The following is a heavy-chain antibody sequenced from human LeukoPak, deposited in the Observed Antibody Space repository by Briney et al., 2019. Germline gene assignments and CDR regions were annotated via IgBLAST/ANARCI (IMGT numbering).Heavy chain of an antibody. V-gene: IGHV4-39*07. CDR3: ARVVLVTCAFDI. CDR2: IYYSGST. D-gene: IGHD2-8*01. CDR1: GGSISSSSSY. Sequence: SETLSLTCTISGGSISSSSSYWGWIRQPPGKGLECIGSIYYSGSTYYNPSLKSRVTISVDTSKNQFSLKLSSVTAADTAVYYCARVVLVTCAFDIWGQGTMVTVSS. J-gene: IGHJ3*02.